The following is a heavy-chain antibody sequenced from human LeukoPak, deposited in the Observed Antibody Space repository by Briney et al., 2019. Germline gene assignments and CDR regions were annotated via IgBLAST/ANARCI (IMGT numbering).Heavy chain of an antibody. D-gene: IGHD3-22*01. Sequence: ASVKVSCKASGGTFSSYAISWVRQAPGQGLEWMGRIIPILGIAHYAQKFQGRVTITADKSTSTAYMELSSLRSEDTAVYYCARYYYYDSRDSGGMDVWGQGTTVTVSS. CDR1: GGTFSSYA. V-gene: IGHV1-69*04. CDR2: IIPILGIA. CDR3: ARYYYYDSRDSGGMDV. J-gene: IGHJ6*02.